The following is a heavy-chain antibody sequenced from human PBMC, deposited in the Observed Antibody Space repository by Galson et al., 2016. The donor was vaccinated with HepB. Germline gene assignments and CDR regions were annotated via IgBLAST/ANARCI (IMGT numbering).Heavy chain of an antibody. CDR3: AAASGRVWSGYLDY. CDR1: GASITDHS. CDR2: ISYTGDN. D-gene: IGHD3-3*01. Sequence: LSLTCNVSGASITDHSWAWIRQPPGKGLEWLGNISYTGDNNYNPSLKSRISISIDTSRNQFSLNLNSVTAADTALYFCAAASGRVWSGYLDYWGRGTRVTVSS. V-gene: IGHV4-59*11. J-gene: IGHJ4*01.